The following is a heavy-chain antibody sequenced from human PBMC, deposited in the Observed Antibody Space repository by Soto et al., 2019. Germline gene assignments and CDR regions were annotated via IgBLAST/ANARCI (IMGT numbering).Heavy chain of an antibody. V-gene: IGHV1-8*01. D-gene: IGHD3-22*01. CDR2: MNPNSGNT. Sequence: QVQLVQSGAEVKKPGASVKVSCKASGYTFTSYDINWVRQATGQGLEWMGWMNPNSGNTGYAQKFQGRVTMTRNTAIGTAYMELSSRKSEDTAVYYCARSRGGSSGYYRGTRGWFDPWGQGTLVTVSS. CDR3: ARSRGGSSGYYRGTRGWFDP. J-gene: IGHJ5*02. CDR1: GYTFTSYD.